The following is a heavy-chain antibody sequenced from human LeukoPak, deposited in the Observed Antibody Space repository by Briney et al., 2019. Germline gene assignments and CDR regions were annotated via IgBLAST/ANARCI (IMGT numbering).Heavy chain of an antibody. CDR2: VSGSDGST. D-gene: IGHD2-2*02. V-gene: IGHV3-23*01. CDR3: AKWNLIDCSSTRCYMYFDY. CDR1: GFSFSSYA. J-gene: IGHJ4*02. Sequence: GGSLRLSCAASGFSFSSYALSWVRQAPGKGLAWVSAVSGSDGSTYYADSVKGRFPISRDNSKNTLYLQMNSLRADDTAVYYCAKWNLIDCSSTRCYMYFDYWGQGTLVTVP.